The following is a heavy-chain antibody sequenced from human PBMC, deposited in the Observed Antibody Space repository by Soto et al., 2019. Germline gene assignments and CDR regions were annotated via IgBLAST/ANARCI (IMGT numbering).Heavy chain of an antibody. Sequence: QLQLQESGPGLVKPSETLSLTCTVSDGSVSSSNYYWGWIRQPPGKGLEWIGNIYYSGSTYYNPSLESRVTISVDTSKNQFSLKLTSVTAADTAVYYCATLDWGGISCYSGNPNYGLDVWGQGTTVSVSS. CDR2: IYYSGST. CDR1: DGSVSSSNYY. CDR3: ATLDWGGISCYSGNPNYGLDV. J-gene: IGHJ6*02. V-gene: IGHV4-39*01. D-gene: IGHD2-15*01.